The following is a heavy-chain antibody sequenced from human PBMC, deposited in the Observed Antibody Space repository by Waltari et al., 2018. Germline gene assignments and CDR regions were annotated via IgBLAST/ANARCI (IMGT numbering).Heavy chain of an antibody. J-gene: IGHJ4*02. CDR1: GYTFTSYG. Sequence: QVQLVQSGAEVKKPGASVKVSCKASGYTFTSYGISWVRQAPGQGLEWMGWISAYNGNTNYAQKLQGRGTMTTDTSTSTAYMELRSRRSDDTAVYYCARDRGRYSSSWYGSDYWGQGTLVTVSS. CDR3: ARDRGRYSSSWYGSDY. CDR2: ISAYNGNT. D-gene: IGHD6-13*01. V-gene: IGHV1-18*01.